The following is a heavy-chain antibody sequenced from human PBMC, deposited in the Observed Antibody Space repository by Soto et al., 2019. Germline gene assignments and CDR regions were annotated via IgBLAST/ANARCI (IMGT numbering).Heavy chain of an antibody. CDR2: ISNDGSKK. CDR1: GFTFSTYA. CDR3: AKDRGPRLETYFFDS. Sequence: PGGSLRLSCVASGFTFSTYAIHWVRQAPGKGLDWVAVISNDGSKKYFVDSVKGRFTISRDNSNNTVYLQMNSLRADDTAVYYCAKDRGPRLETYFFDSWGQGTLVTVSS. V-gene: IGHV3-30-3*01. D-gene: IGHD1-1*01. J-gene: IGHJ4*02.